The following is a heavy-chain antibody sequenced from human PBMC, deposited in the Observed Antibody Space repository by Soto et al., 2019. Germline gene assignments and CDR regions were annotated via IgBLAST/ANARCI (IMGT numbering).Heavy chain of an antibody. D-gene: IGHD3-22*01. V-gene: IGHV2-5*02. J-gene: IGHJ5*02. CDR2: IYWDDDK. CDR3: AHSLIGYYYDSSGSNWFDP. CDR1: GFSLSTSGVG. Sequence: QITLKESGPTLVKPTQTLTLTCTFSGFSLSTSGVGVGWIRQPPGKALEWLALIYWDDDKRYSPSLKSRHTITKDTSKNQVVLTMTNMDPVDTATYYCAHSLIGYYYDSSGSNWFDPWGQGTLLTVSS.